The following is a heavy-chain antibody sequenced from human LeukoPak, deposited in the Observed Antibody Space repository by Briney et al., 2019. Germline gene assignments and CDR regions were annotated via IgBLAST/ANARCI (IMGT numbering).Heavy chain of an antibody. CDR3: ARVGGDVVVPAAICFDY. CDR2: INHSGST. J-gene: IGHJ4*02. Sequence: SETLSLTWAVYGGSFSGYYWSWIRQPPVKGLEWIGEINHSGSTNYNPSLKSRVTISVDTSKNQFSLKLSSVTAADTAVYYCARVGGDVVVPAAICFDYWGQGTLVTVSS. D-gene: IGHD2-2*01. V-gene: IGHV4-34*01. CDR1: GGSFSGYY.